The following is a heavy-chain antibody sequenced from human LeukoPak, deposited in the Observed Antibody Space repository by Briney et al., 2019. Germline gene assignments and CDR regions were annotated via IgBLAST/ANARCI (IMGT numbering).Heavy chain of an antibody. D-gene: IGHD3-22*01. Sequence: GGSLRLSCAASGFTFSSYWMSWVRQAPGKGLEWVANIKQDGSEKYYVDSVKGRFTISRDNAKNSLYLQMNSLRAEDTAVYYCARDWNTDYYGSSGSAPIDYWGQGTLVTVSS. CDR1: GFTFSSYW. V-gene: IGHV3-7*01. CDR2: IKQDGSEK. J-gene: IGHJ4*02. CDR3: ARDWNTDYYGSSGSAPIDY.